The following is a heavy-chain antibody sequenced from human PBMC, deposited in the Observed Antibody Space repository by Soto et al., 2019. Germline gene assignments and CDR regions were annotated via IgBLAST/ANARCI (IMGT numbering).Heavy chain of an antibody. J-gene: IGHJ4*02. Sequence: GGSLRLSCEASGFTFNTFGMNWVRQAPGKGLEWISYISITSTTIHYADSVKGRFAISRDNAKNSLYLQMDSLRVEDTAVYYCARDGAMTGVFDYSGPGTLVTVSS. CDR3: ARDGAMTGVFDY. D-gene: IGHD3-9*01. V-gene: IGHV3-48*01. CDR1: GFTFNTFG. CDR2: ISITSTTI.